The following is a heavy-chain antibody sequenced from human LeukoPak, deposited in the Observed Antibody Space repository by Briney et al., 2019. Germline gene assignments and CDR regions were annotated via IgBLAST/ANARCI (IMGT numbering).Heavy chain of an antibody. CDR1: GFTFYSYW. V-gene: IGHV3-7*03. Sequence: PGGSLRLSCAASGFTFYSYWMSWVRQAPGKGLEWVANIKPDESEKYYVGSVKGRFTISRDNAKNSLYLQMNSLRAEDTAVYYCAKWGPYDILTGRINWGQGTLVTVSS. J-gene: IGHJ4*02. CDR3: AKWGPYDILTGRIN. D-gene: IGHD3-9*01. CDR2: IKPDESEK.